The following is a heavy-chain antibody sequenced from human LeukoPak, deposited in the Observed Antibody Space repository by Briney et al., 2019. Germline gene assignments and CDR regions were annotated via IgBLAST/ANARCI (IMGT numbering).Heavy chain of an antibody. CDR1: AFTFTSHV. Sequence: GGSLRLSCSASAFTFTSHVMHWVRQAPGKGLEYLSGISMNVQTTYYAGSVKGRFTISRDSSKNTVYLQMNSLTAEDTAVYYCVREGLERRTNFDYWGQGTLVSVSS. J-gene: IGHJ4*02. V-gene: IGHV3-64D*06. CDR2: ISMNVQTT. CDR3: VREGLERRTNFDY. D-gene: IGHD1-1*01.